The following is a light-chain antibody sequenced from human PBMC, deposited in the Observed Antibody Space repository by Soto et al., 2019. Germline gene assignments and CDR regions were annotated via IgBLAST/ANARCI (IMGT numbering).Light chain of an antibody. CDR1: QSVSSY. V-gene: IGKV3-11*01. CDR3: QQRSNWPRLT. CDR2: DAS. Sequence: EIVLTQSPATLSLSPGERATLSCRASQSVSSYLAWCQQKPGQAPRLLIYDASNRATGIPARFSGSGSGTDFTLTISSLEPEDFAVYYCQQRSNWPRLTFGGGTKV. J-gene: IGKJ4*02.